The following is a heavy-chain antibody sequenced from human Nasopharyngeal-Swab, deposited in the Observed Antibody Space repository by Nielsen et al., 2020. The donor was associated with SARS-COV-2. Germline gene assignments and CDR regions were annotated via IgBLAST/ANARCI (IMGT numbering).Heavy chain of an antibody. CDR3: ARLDVSAAGRDY. CDR2: IYYSGST. V-gene: IGHV4-39*01. J-gene: IGHJ4*02. D-gene: IGHD6-13*01. Sequence: WIRQHPGKGLERIGSIYYSGSTYCNPSPKSRVTISVDTSKNQFSLKLSSVTAADTAVYYCARLDVSAAGRDYWGQGTLVTVSS.